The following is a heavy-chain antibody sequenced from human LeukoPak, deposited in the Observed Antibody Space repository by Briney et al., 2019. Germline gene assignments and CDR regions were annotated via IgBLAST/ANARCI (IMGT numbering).Heavy chain of an antibody. D-gene: IGHD3-22*01. J-gene: IGHJ4*02. CDR3: AKTLLHYYDSSLPDY. CDR1: GFTFSSYA. V-gene: IGHV3-23*01. CDR2: LKGTGEK. Sequence: GGSLKLSCAASGFTFSSYAMSWVRQTPARGLEWVSSLKGTGEKFYADSVKGRFTLSRDDSRNTVYLQLNNLRVDDTAVYYCAKTLLHYYDSSLPDYWGQGTLVTVSS.